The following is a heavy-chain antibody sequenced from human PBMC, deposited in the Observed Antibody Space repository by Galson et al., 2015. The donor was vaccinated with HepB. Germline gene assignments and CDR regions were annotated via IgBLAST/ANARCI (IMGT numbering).Heavy chain of an antibody. CDR1: GFTFSGYG. J-gene: IGHJ4*02. D-gene: IGHD4-17*01. Sequence: SLRLSCAASGFTFSGYGMHWVRQAPVKGLEWVVVISYDGSNKYYADSVKGRFTISRDNSKNTMYSQMNSLRAEDTAMYYCARYNGDSGFDYWGQGTLVTVSS. V-gene: IGHV3-33*01. CDR2: ISYDGSNK. CDR3: ARYNGDSGFDY.